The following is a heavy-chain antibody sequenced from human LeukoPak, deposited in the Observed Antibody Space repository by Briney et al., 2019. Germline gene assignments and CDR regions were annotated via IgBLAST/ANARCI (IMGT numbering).Heavy chain of an antibody. D-gene: IGHD4-17*01. CDR2: IYHSGSA. CDR3: ARYGSLFDY. V-gene: IGHV4-30-2*02. Sequence: SQTLSLTCAVSGGSISSGGYSWSWIRQPPGKGLEWIGYIYHSGSAYYNPSLKSRVTISVDRSKNQFSLKLSSVTAADTAVYYCARYGSLFDYWGQGTLVTVSS. J-gene: IGHJ4*02. CDR1: GGSISSGGYS.